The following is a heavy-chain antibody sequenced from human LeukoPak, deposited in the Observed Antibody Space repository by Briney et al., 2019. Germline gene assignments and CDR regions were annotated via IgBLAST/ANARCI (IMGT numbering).Heavy chain of an antibody. D-gene: IGHD3-10*01. CDR3: ARAPRFRLVGVPKGPFDP. CDR1: GFTFSNYW. V-gene: IGHV3-11*01. J-gene: IGHJ5*02. Sequence: GGSLRLSCAASGFTFSNYWMHWVRQAPGKGLEWVSAISSSGSTIYYADSVKGRFTISRDNAKNSLYLQMNSLRAEDTAVYYCARAPRFRLVGVPKGPFDPWGQGTLVTVSS. CDR2: ISSSGSTI.